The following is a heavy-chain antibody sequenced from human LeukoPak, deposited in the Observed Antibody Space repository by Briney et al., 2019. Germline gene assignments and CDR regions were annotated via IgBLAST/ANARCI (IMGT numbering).Heavy chain of an antibody. Sequence: PGGSLRLSCTASGFPFNEYSMNWVSQAPRKWREWIAYIGIDSGNTWYADSVKGRFTISADSAKNSVSLQMSSLRVEDTAVYYCARDHNYAFDNWGQGTLVSVSS. D-gene: IGHD1-1*01. CDR2: IGIDSGNT. CDR3: ARDHNYAFDN. J-gene: IGHJ4*02. V-gene: IGHV3-48*04. CDR1: GFPFNEYS.